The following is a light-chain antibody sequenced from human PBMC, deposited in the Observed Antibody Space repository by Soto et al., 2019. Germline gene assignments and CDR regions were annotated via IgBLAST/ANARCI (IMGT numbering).Light chain of an antibody. Sequence: QSGLTPPSSSSVSPGQSITISSTGTSSDVGGYDYVSWYQQHPGKAPKLIIYEVNNRPSGVSNRFSGSKSDNTASLTITGLQAEDEADYYCSSYTSSSTPYVFRSGTKVTVL. J-gene: IGLJ1*01. CDR1: SSDVGGYDY. CDR2: EVN. CDR3: SSYTSSSTPYV. V-gene: IGLV2-14*01.